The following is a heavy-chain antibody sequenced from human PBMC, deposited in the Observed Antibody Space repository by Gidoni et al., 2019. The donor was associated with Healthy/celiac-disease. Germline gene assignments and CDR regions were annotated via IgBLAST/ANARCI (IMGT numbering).Heavy chain of an antibody. Sequence: QVQLVESGGGVVQHGGSVRTSGAASDFTCSGYGMLWVRQAPGKGLEWVAFIRYDGSNKYYADSVKGRFTISRDNSKNTLYLQMNSLRAEDTAVYYCAKDWDTYGMDVWGQGTTVTVSS. CDR1: DFTCSGYG. CDR3: AKDWDTYGMDV. CDR2: IRYDGSNK. J-gene: IGHJ6*02. V-gene: IGHV3-30*02. D-gene: IGHD1-26*01.